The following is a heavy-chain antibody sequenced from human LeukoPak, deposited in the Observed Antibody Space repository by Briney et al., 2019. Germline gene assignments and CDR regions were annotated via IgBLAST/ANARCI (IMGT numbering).Heavy chain of an antibody. D-gene: IGHD1-26*01. V-gene: IGHV3-9*01. Sequence: GGSLRLSCAASGFTFDDYAMHWVRQAPGKGLEWVSGISWNSGSIGYTDSVKGRFTISRDNAKNSLYLQMNSLRAEDTALYYCAKDRSTIVIEGWDAFDIWGQGTMVTVSS. J-gene: IGHJ3*02. CDR3: AKDRSTIVIEGWDAFDI. CDR1: GFTFDDYA. CDR2: ISWNSGSI.